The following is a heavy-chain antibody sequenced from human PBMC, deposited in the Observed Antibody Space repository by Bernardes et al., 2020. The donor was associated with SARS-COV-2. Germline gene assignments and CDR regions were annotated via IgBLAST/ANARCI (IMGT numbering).Heavy chain of an antibody. CDR2: LNTDGENT. D-gene: IGHD7-27*01. CDR1: GFAFSDFG. Sequence: SPRLSCVASGFAFSDFGMAWVRQAPGKGLEWVSTLNTDGENTHYADSVKGRFTISRDNSKHMLYLQMNSLRAEDTAVYYCANDAGVDVFFDYWGQGTLVTVSS. J-gene: IGHJ4*02. V-gene: IGHV3-23*01. CDR3: ANDAGVDVFFDY.